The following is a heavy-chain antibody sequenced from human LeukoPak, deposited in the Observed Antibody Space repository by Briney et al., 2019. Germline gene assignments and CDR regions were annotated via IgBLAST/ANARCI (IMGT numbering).Heavy chain of an antibody. CDR3: ARAAAAGRVFWFDP. V-gene: IGHV4-30-4*08. Sequence: SETLSLTCTVSGGSISSGDYYWSWIRQPPGKGLEWIGYIYYSGSTYYNPSLKSRVTISVDTSKNQFSLKLSSVTAADTAVYYCARAAAAGRVFWFDPWGQGTLVTVSS. CDR1: GGSISSGDYY. CDR2: IYYSGST. D-gene: IGHD6-13*01. J-gene: IGHJ5*02.